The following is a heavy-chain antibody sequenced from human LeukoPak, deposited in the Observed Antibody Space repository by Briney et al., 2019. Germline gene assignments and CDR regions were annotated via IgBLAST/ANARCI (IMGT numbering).Heavy chain of an antibody. J-gene: IGHJ4*02. CDR3: ARGGYDFWSGYSVPRY. CDR1: GYTFTSYG. CDR2: ISAYNGNT. V-gene: IGHV1-18*01. Sequence: GASVKVSCKASGYTFTSYGISWVRQAPGQGLEWMGWISAYNGNTNYAQKLQGRVTMTTDTSTSTAYMELRSLRSDDTAVYYCARGGYDFWSGYSVPRYWGQGTLVTVSS. D-gene: IGHD3-3*01.